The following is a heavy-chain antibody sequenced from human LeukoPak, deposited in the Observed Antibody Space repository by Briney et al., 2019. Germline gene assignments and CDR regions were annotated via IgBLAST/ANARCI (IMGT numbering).Heavy chain of an antibody. Sequence: SETLSLTCTVSGGSISSSSYSWGWIRQPPGQGLEWIGSIYYSGSTYYNPSLTSRLTISVDTSKNQFSLKLSSVTAADTAVYYCARHSGWYGVYWGQGTLVTVSS. V-gene: IGHV4-39*01. J-gene: IGHJ4*02. CDR3: ARHSGWYGVY. CDR2: IYYSGST. D-gene: IGHD6-19*01. CDR1: GGSISSSSYS.